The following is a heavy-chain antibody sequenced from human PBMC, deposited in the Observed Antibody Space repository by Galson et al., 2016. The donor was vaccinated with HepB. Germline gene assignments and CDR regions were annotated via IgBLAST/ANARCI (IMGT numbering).Heavy chain of an antibody. J-gene: IGHJ4*02. CDR3: ARVRNYYDSSGSYFFYFDY. Sequence: SETLSLTCTVSGGSISPYYWIWIRQPPGKGLQWIGYIYYSGSTNYSPSLKSRVTISVDTSKNQFSLKLSSVTAADAAVYYCARVRNYYDSSGSYFFYFDYWGQGTLVTVSS. CDR1: GGSISPYY. CDR2: IYYSGST. V-gene: IGHV4-59*01. D-gene: IGHD3-22*01.